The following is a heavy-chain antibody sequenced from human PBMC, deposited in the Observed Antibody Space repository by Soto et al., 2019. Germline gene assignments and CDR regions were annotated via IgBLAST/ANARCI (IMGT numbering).Heavy chain of an antibody. CDR2: IDWDDDK. V-gene: IGHV2-70*01. D-gene: IGHD4-17*01. CDR1: GFSLGTSGMC. CDR3: ARILNVDYENAFDI. Sequence: ESGPTLVNPTQTLTLTCTFSGFSLGTSGMCVSWIRQPPGKALEWLALIDWDDDKYYSTSLKTRLTISKDTSKNQVVLTMTNMDPVDTATYYCARILNVDYENAFDIWGQGTMVTVSS. J-gene: IGHJ3*02.